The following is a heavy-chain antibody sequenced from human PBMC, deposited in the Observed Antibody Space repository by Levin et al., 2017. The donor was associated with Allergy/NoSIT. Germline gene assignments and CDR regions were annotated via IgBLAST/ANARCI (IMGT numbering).Heavy chain of an antibody. Sequence: ASVKVSCKASGYTFTGYYMHWVRQAPGQGLEWMGWINPNSGGTNYAQKFQGRVTMTRDTSISTAYMELSRLRSDDTAVYYCARDYYGSGNYYKSSFDYWGQGTLVTVSS. V-gene: IGHV1-2*02. CDR3: ARDYYGSGNYYKSSFDY. D-gene: IGHD3-10*01. CDR1: GYTFTGYY. CDR2: INPNSGGT. J-gene: IGHJ4*02.